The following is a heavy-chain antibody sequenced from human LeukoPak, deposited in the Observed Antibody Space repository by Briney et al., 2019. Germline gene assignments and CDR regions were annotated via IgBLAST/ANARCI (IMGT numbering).Heavy chain of an antibody. D-gene: IGHD6-19*01. Sequence: PSETLSLTCTVSGGSISSYYWSWIRQPPGKGLEWIGYIYYSGSTNYNPSLKSRVTISVDTSKNQFSLKLSSVTAADTAVYYCARQGGSGWRYYYYMDVWGKGTTVTISS. V-gene: IGHV4-59*08. J-gene: IGHJ6*03. CDR2: IYYSGST. CDR3: ARQGGSGWRYYYYMDV. CDR1: GGSISSYY.